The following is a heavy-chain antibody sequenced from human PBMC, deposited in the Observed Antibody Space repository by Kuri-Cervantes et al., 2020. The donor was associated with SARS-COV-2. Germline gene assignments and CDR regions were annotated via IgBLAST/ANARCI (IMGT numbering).Heavy chain of an antibody. CDR3: ARGVVDTAMAYYFDY. V-gene: IGHV4-30-4*08. CDR2: IYYSGST. CDR1: GGSISSGDYY. D-gene: IGHD5-18*01. J-gene: IGHJ4*02. Sequence: SETLSLTCTVSGGSISSGDYYWSWIRQPPGKGLEWIGYIYYSGSTYYNPSLKSRVTISVDTSKNQFSLKLSSVTAADTAVYYCARGVVDTAMAYYFDYWGQGTLVTVSS.